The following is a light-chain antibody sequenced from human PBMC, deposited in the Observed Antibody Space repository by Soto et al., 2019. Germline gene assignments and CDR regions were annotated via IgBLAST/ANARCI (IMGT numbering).Light chain of an antibody. CDR1: QSVRSSY. Sequence: EIVLSQSPGTLSLSPGERATLSCRASQSVRSSYLAWYQQKPGQAPRLLIYDASNRATGIPDRFSGSGSGTDFTLTISRLEPEDFAVYYCQKRNNWPSFTFGPGTKVDIK. V-gene: IGKV3D-20*02. CDR3: QKRNNWPSFT. J-gene: IGKJ3*01. CDR2: DAS.